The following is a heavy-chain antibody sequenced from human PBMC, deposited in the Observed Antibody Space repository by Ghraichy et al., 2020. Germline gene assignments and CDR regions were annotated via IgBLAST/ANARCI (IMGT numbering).Heavy chain of an antibody. Sequence: GSLSLTCAVYGGSFSAYYWNWIRQPPGKGLEWIGEINHSGSTNYNPSLKSRVTISVDTSKNQFSLRLSSVTAADTAVYYCARSRHDFWNAYRVYYKDVWGTATTVTVSS. V-gene: IGHV4-34*01. CDR2: INHSGST. D-gene: IGHD3-3*01. J-gene: IGHJ6*03. CDR3: ARSRHDFWNAYRVYYKDV. CDR1: GGSFSAYY.